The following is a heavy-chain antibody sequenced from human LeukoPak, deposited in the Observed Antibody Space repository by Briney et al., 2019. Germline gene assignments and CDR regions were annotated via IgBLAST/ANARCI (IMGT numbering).Heavy chain of an antibody. J-gene: IGHJ4*02. Sequence: GGSLRLSCAASGFTFSRNVMHWVRQAPGKGLEWVAVISYDGSNKYYADSVKGRFTISRDNSKNTLYLQMNSLRAEDTAVYYCAKDYSYGSFFDYWGQGTLVTVSS. V-gene: IGHV3-30*01. CDR3: AKDYSYGSFFDY. CDR2: ISYDGSNK. D-gene: IGHD5-18*01. CDR1: GFTFSRNV.